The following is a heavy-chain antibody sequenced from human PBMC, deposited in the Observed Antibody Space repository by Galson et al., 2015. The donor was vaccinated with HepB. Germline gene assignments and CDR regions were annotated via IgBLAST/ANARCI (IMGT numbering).Heavy chain of an antibody. Sequence: SLRLSCTASGFTFSSYWMSWVRQAPGKGLEWVANIKQDGSEKYYVDCVKGRFTISRDNAKNSLYLQMNSLRAEDTAVYYCARGRPLLWFRELSLNFDYWGQGTLVTVSS. J-gene: IGHJ4*02. CDR1: GFTFSSYW. V-gene: IGHV3-7*01. D-gene: IGHD3-10*01. CDR3: ARGRPLLWFRELSLNFDY. CDR2: IKQDGSEK.